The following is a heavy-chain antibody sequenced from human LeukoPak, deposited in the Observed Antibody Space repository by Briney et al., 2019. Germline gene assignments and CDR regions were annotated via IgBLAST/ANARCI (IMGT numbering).Heavy chain of an antibody. J-gene: IGHJ3*02. CDR3: ARDNSLLRFLEWLLGAFDI. CDR2: ISGSGGST. CDR1: ELTFSTYA. V-gene: IGHV3-23*01. D-gene: IGHD3-3*01. Sequence: GGSLRLSCVASELTFSTYAMSWVRQAPGKGLEWVSAISGSGGSTYYADSVKGRFTISRDNAKNSLYLQMNSLRAEDTAVYYCARDNSLLRFLEWLLGAFDIWGQGTMVTVSS.